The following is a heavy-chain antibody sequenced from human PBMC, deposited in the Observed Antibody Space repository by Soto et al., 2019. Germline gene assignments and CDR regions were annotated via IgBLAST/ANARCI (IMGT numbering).Heavy chain of an antibody. V-gene: IGHV3-9*01. Sequence: EVQLVESGGGLVQPGRSLRLSCAASGFTFDDYAMHWVRQAPGKGLEWVSVISWNSGSIAYADSVKGRFTISRDNARNSLFLQMNSLRAEDTAFYYCAQDFGGFGELLDYWGQGTLVTVSS. CDR1: GFTFDDYA. J-gene: IGHJ4*02. CDR3: AQDFGGFGELLDY. D-gene: IGHD3-10*01. CDR2: ISWNSGSI.